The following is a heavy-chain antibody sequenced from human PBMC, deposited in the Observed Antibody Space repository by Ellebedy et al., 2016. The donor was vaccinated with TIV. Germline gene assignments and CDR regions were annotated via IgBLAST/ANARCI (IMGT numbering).Heavy chain of an antibody. CDR1: GFTFSSYW. V-gene: IGHV3-74*01. Sequence: PGGSLRLSCAASGFTFSSYWMHWVRQAPGKGLVWVSRINSDGSSTSYADSVKGRFTISRDNSKNTVYLQMNSLRAEDAAVYYCARDRPISGKKSWCFDYWGQGTLVTVSS. J-gene: IGHJ4*02. CDR2: INSDGSST. CDR3: ARDRPISGKKSWCFDY. D-gene: IGHD1-20*01.